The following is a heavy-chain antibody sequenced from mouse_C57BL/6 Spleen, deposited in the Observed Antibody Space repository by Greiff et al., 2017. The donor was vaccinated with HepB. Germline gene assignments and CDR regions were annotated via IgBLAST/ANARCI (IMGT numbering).Heavy chain of an antibody. CDR1: GFTFSSYG. D-gene: IGHD2-5*01. V-gene: IGHV5-6*01. Sequence: EVQLVESGGDLVKPGGSLKLSCAASGFTFSSYGMSWVRQTPDKRLEWVATISSGGSYTYYPDSVKGRFTISRDNAKNTLYLQMSSLKSEDTAMYYCASLIVTTRYFDVWGTGTTVTVSS. CDR3: ASLIVTTRYFDV. J-gene: IGHJ1*03. CDR2: ISSGGSYT.